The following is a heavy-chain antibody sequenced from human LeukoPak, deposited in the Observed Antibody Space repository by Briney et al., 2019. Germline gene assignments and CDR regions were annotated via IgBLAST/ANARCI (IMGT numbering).Heavy chain of an antibody. CDR1: GGTFSSYA. CDR3: ARVLCSGGDCWGGYYYYMDV. J-gene: IGHJ6*03. D-gene: IGHD2-21*02. CDR2: IIPIFGTA. V-gene: IGHV1-69*05. Sequence: SVKVSCKASGGTFSSYAISWVRQAPGQGLEWMRGIIPIFGTANYAQKFQGRVTITTDESTSTAYMELSSLRSEDTAVYYCARVLCSGGDCWGGYYYYMDVWGKGTTVTVSS.